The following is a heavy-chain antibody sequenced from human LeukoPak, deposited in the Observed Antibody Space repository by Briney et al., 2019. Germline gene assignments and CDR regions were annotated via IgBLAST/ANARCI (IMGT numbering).Heavy chain of an antibody. CDR3: VKFSWLGDAFDI. J-gene: IGHJ3*02. CDR2: ISSNGGST. D-gene: IGHD6-19*01. V-gene: IGHV3-64D*09. CDR1: GFTFSSYA. Sequence: GGSLRLSCSASGFTFSSYAMHWVRQAPGKGLEYVSAISSNGGSTYYADSVKGRFTISRDNSKNTLYLQMSSLRAEDTAVHYCVKFSWLGDAFDIWGQGTMVTVSP.